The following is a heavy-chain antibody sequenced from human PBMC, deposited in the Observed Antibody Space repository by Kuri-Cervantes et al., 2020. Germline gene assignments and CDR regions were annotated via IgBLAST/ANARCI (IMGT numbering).Heavy chain of an antibody. J-gene: IGHJ4*02. CDR1: GFTFSNYA. Sequence: GGSLRLSCAASGFTFSNYAMTWVRRAPGKGLEWVSAISASGASTFYADSVKGRFTMSRDNSKNTLYLQMNSLRADDDTAMYYCARARYSGSSQYYFDYWGQGTLVT. CDR3: ARARYSGSSQYYFDY. V-gene: IGHV3-23*01. CDR2: ISASGAST. D-gene: IGHD1-26*01.